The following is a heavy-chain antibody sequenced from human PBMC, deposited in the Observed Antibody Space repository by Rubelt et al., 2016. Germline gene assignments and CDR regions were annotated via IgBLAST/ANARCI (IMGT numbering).Heavy chain of an antibody. V-gene: IGHV3-30*04. J-gene: IGHJ4*02. CDR2: ISYNGNNE. D-gene: IGHD3-22*01. CDR3: ARGHYDSSIVDY. Sequence: VQLVESGGGLVQPGGSLRLSCAASRFVFSTYAMHWVRQAPGKGLEWVALISYNGNNEYYAGSVKGRFTISRDNSKNTLFLQMNSLRPEDTAIYYCARGHYDSSIVDYWGQGTLVTVSS. CDR1: RFVFSTYA.